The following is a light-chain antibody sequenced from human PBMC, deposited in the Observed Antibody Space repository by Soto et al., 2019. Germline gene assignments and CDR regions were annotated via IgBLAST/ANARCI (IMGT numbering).Light chain of an antibody. CDR1: QSVSSSY. Sequence: EIVLTQSPGTLSLSPGERATLSCRASQSVSSSYLAWYQQKPGQAPRLLIYGASSRATGIPVRFSGSGSETEFTLTISSLQSEDFALYYCQQYNNWPRTFGQGTKVDIK. V-gene: IGKV3-20*01. CDR2: GAS. CDR3: QQYNNWPRT. J-gene: IGKJ1*01.